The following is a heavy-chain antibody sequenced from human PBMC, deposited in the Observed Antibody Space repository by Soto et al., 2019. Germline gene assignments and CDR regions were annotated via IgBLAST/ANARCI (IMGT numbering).Heavy chain of an antibody. CDR1: GFTFSSYW. D-gene: IGHD3-22*01. J-gene: IGHJ6*02. V-gene: IGHV3-74*01. CDR3: ARGKVDSSGYYGGMDV. CDR2: INSDGSST. Sequence: GGSLRLSCAASGFTFSSYWMHWVRQAPGKGLVWVSRINSDGSSTSYADSVKGRFTISRDNAKNTLYLQMNSLRAEDTAVYYCARGKVDSSGYYGGMDVWGQGTTVTVSS.